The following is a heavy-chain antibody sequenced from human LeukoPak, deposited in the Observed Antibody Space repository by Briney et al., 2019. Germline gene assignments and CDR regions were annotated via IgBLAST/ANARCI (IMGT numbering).Heavy chain of an antibody. CDR2: TSAYNGNT. V-gene: IGHV1-18*01. CDR3: ARELNYDILTGYPLGGYFDY. CDR1: GYTFTSYG. Sequence: ASVKVSCKASGYTFTSYGISWVRQAPGQGLEWMGWTSAYNGNTNYAQKLQGRVTMTTDTSTSTAYMELRSLRSDDTAVYYCARELNYDILTGYPLGGYFDYWGQGTLVTVSS. D-gene: IGHD3-9*01. J-gene: IGHJ4*02.